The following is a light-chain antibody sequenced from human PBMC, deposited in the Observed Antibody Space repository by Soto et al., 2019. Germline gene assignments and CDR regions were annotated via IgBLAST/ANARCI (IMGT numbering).Light chain of an antibody. V-gene: IGKV1-39*01. Sequence: DIQMTQSPSSLSASVGDRVTITCRASQSISSYLNWYQQKPGKAPKLLIYAASSLQGGVPSRFSGSGSGTDFTLTISSLQPKDFATYYCQQSYSSPETFGQGTKVEI. CDR1: QSISSY. CDR2: AAS. J-gene: IGKJ1*01. CDR3: QQSYSSPET.